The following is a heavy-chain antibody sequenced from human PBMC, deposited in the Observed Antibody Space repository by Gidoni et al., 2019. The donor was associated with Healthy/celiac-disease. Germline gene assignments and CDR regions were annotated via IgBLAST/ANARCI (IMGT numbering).Heavy chain of an antibody. J-gene: IGHJ5*02. D-gene: IGHD6-6*01. CDR3: ARDGWGGDSRSSNWFDP. CDR2: IHPSGGST. V-gene: IGHV1-46*01. CDR1: GYTFTSYY. Sequence: QVQLVQSGAEVKKPGASVKVSCKASGYTFTSYYMHWGRQDPGQGLEWMGIIHPSGGSTSYAQKFQGRVTMTRDTSTSTVYMELSSLRSEDTAVYYCARDGWGGDSRSSNWFDPWGQGTLVTVSS.